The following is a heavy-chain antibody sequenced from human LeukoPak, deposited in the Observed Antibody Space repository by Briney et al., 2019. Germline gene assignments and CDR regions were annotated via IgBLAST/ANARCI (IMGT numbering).Heavy chain of an antibody. Sequence: ASVKVSCKASSYTFTSYGISWVRQAPGQGLEWMGWISAYNGNTNYAQKLQGRVTMTTDTSTSTAYMELRSLRSDDTAVYYCAREFGVVPAASSGNWFDPWGQGTLVTVSS. CDR1: SYTFTSYG. CDR3: AREFGVVPAASSGNWFDP. D-gene: IGHD2-2*01. J-gene: IGHJ5*02. V-gene: IGHV1-18*01. CDR2: ISAYNGNT.